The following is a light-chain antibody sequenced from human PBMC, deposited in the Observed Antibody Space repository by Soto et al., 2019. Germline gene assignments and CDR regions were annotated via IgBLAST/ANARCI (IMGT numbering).Light chain of an antibody. J-gene: IGKJ3*01. CDR2: AAS. CDR3: QQLNSFPLP. V-gene: IGKV1-9*01. Sequence: IQLTQSPSSLSASVGHRVTISCRASQGMANILAWYQQNPGKAPKLLIYAASTLQSGVPSRFGGSGSGTDFSRTSSRLLLEEFATYDCQQLNSFPLPFGRGTKVHIQ. CDR1: QGMANI.